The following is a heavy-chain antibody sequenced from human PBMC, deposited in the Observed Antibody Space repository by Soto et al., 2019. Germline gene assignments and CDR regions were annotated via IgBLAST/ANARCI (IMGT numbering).Heavy chain of an antibody. J-gene: IGHJ4*02. D-gene: IGHD3-10*01. CDR1: GYTFTSYA. V-gene: IGHV1-3*01. CDR3: ARGRVTMVRGVINRYDY. CDR2: INAGNGNT. Sequence: ASVKVSCKASGYTFTSYAMHWVRQPPGQRLERMGWINAGNGNTKYSQKFQGRVTITRDTSASTAYMELSSLRSEDTAVYYFARGRVTMVRGVINRYDYWGQGTLVTVSS.